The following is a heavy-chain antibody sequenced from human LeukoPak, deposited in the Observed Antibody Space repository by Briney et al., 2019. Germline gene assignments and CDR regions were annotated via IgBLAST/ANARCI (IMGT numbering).Heavy chain of an antibody. V-gene: IGHV4-34*01. CDR2: INHSGST. CDR3: ARDHAAAGPNWFDP. J-gene: IGHJ5*02. Sequence: PSETLSLTCAVYGGSFSGYYWSWIRQPPGKGLEWMGEINHSGSTNYNPSLKSRVTISVDTSKNQFSLKLSSVTAADTAVYYCARDHAAAGPNWFDPWGQGTLVTVSS. D-gene: IGHD6-13*01. CDR1: GGSFSGYY.